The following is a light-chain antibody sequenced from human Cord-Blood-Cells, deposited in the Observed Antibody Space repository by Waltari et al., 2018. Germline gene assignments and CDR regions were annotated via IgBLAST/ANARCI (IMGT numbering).Light chain of an antibody. CDR1: QSVLYSSNNKNY. V-gene: IGKV4-1*01. CDR2: WAS. J-gene: IGKJ2*01. CDR3: QQYYSTPYT. Sequence: TQSPDSLAVSLGERATINCKYSQSVLYSSNNKNYLAWYQQKPGQPPKLLIYWASTRESGVPDRFSGSGSGTDFTLTISSLQAEDVAVYYCQQYYSTPYTFGQGTKLEIK.